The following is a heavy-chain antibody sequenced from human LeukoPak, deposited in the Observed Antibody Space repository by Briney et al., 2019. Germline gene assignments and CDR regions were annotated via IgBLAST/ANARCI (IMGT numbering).Heavy chain of an antibody. J-gene: IGHJ5*02. D-gene: IGHD6-13*01. V-gene: IGHV4-38-2*02. CDR1: GYSISSGYY. Sequence: PSETLSLTRTVSGYSISSGYYWGWIRQSPGKGLEWIGSIYNSGSTYYNPSLKSRVTISIDTSKDQFSLKLSSVTAADTAVYYCAREYRSSWYLNWFDPWGQGTLVTVSS. CDR2: IYNSGST. CDR3: AREYRSSWYLNWFDP.